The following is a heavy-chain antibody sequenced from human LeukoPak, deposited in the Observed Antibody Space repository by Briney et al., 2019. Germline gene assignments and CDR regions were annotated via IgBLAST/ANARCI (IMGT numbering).Heavy chain of an antibody. V-gene: IGHV1-18*01. J-gene: IGHJ6*02. D-gene: IGHD1-14*01. CDR1: GYTFTNYA. Sequence: SRKVCFKASGYTFTNYAISWVRQAPGQGLEWMGCIRTYNGDTNYAQKIQGRVTLTTDTSTSTPYMGLRSLRSDDTAVYYCARERIRTPYYGMDVWGQGTTVTVAS. CDR2: IRTYNGDT. CDR3: ARERIRTPYYGMDV.